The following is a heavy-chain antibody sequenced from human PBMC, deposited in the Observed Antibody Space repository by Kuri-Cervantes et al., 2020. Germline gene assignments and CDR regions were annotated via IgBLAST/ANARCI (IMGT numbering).Heavy chain of an antibody. D-gene: IGHD3-10*01. CDR1: GGSFSGYY. CDR2: INHSGST. V-gene: IGHV4-34*01. J-gene: IGHJ4*02. Sequence: SETLSLTCAVYGGSFSGYYWSWIRQPPGKGLEWIGEINHSGSTNYNPSLKSRVTISVDTSKNQFSLNLSSVTGADTAVYYYASLLLWFGELPPRGDYWGQGTLVTVSS. CDR3: ASLLLWFGELPPRGDY.